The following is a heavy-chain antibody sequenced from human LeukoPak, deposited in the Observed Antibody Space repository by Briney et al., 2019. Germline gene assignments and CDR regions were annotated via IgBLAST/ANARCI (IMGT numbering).Heavy chain of an antibody. CDR2: IVVGSSNT. CDR1: GITFTNSC. V-gene: IGHV1-58*01. CDR3: AAGGGSVDV. Sequence: GKVFRKASGITFTNSCLEGVRTARGQRPEWIGWIVVGSSNTNYAQKFQERVTITRDMSTSTAYMELSSLRSEDTAVYYCAAGGGSVDVWGQGTTVTVSS. J-gene: IGHJ6*02. D-gene: IGHD1-26*01.